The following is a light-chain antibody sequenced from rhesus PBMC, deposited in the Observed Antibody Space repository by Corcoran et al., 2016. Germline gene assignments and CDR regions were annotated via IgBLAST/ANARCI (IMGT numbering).Light chain of an antibody. CDR1: QGISSY. CDR2: AAS. V-gene: IGKV1-25*01. CDR3: QQHNSYPLT. Sequence: DIQMTQSPSSLSAFVGDTVTITWRASQGISSYLAWYQQKPGKAPKFLINAASTLQMGVPSRFSGSGSGTDFTLTISSLQPEDFATYYCQQHNSYPLTFGEGTKVELK. J-gene: IGKJ4*01.